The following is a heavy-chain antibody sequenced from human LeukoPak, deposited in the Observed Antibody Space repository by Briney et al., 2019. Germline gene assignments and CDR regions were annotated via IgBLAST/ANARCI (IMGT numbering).Heavy chain of an antibody. D-gene: IGHD3-9*01. Sequence: PSETLSLTCTVSGGSISNYYWNWIRQFPGKGLEWIGYISHSGSTNYSPSLESRVTISVDPSKNQFSLKVISVTAADAAVYYCEREGTYDILTGYSTSFDSFDIWGQGKMVTVSS. CDR3: EREGTYDILTGYSTSFDSFDI. CDR1: GGSISNYY. CDR2: ISHSGST. V-gene: IGHV4-59*01. J-gene: IGHJ3*02.